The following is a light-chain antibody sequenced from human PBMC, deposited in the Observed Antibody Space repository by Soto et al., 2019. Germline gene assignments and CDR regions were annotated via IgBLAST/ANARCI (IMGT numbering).Light chain of an antibody. J-gene: IGKJ1*01. CDR1: QSVSSN. Sequence: EIVMTQSPATLSVSPGERATLSCRASQSVSSNFAWYQQKPGQAPRLLIYGASTRATGIPARFSGSGSGTEVTLTISILQSEDFAVYYCQQYNNWPRTFGQGIKVEVK. V-gene: IGKV3-15*01. CDR3: QQYNNWPRT. CDR2: GAS.